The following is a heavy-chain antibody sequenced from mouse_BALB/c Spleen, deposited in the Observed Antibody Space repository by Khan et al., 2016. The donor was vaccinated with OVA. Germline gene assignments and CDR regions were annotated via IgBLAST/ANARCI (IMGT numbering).Heavy chain of an antibody. CDR2: ISSGGDYT. V-gene: IGHV5-9-3*01. J-gene: IGHJ3*01. Sequence: VPPVAAGGGLVKPGGPLKLSCAASGFTFSTYAMSWVRQTPAKRLEWVATISSGGDYTYSPDSVKGRLTISRDNAKNTLYRQMSSMRSEDTSMSYCARHNYGPFAYWGQGTLVTVSA. CDR3: ARHNYGPFAY. CDR1: GFTFSTYA. D-gene: IGHD1-1*01.